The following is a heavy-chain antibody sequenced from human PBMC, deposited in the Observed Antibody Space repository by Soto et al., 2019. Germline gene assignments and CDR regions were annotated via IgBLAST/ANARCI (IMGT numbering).Heavy chain of an antibody. J-gene: IGHJ4*02. CDR3: ARAGLYCTGGSCSSWFDY. V-gene: IGHV2-5*02. Sequence: QITLKESGPTLVKPTQTLTLTCTFFGFSLSTTGVGVGWIRQPAGKALEWLALIYWDDDKRYSPFLNSSLTTTKDTSNTNAVHTMTNIDTVDTATFYSARAGLYCTGGSCSSWFDYWGQGTLVTVSS. CDR1: GFSLSTTGVG. CDR2: IYWDDDK. D-gene: IGHD2-15*01.